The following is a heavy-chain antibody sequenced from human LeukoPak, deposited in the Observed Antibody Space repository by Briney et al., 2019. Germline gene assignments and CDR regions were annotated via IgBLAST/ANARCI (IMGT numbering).Heavy chain of an antibody. CDR2: INPNSGGT. D-gene: IGHD5-18*01. Sequence: ASVKVSCKASGYTFTGYYMHWVRQAPGQGLEWMGWINPNSGGTNYAQKCQGRVTMTRDTSISTAYMELSRLRSDDTAVYYCAREAITHIVPLTTAMGSLQDLIRYYFDYWGQGTLVTVSS. CDR3: AREAITHIVPLTTAMGSLQDLIRYYFDY. V-gene: IGHV1-2*02. J-gene: IGHJ4*02. CDR1: GYTFTGYY.